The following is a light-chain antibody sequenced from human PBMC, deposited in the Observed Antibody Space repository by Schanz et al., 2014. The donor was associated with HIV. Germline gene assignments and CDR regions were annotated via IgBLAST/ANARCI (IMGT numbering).Light chain of an antibody. V-gene: IGLV2-14*01. CDR2: DVD. J-gene: IGLJ2*01. CDR1: SSDVGGYNY. Sequence: QSVLTQPASVSGSAGQSITISCTGTSSDVGGYNYVSWYQQYPGKAPKLIIFDVDNRPSGVSWRFSASKSGNTASLTISGLQAEDEADYYCSSYTSSSSVVFGGGTKLTVL. CDR3: SSYTSSSSVV.